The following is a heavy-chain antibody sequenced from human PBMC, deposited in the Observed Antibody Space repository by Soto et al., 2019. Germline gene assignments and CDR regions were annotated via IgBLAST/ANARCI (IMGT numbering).Heavy chain of an antibody. CDR3: AREIVGATTTPDFDY. J-gene: IGHJ4*02. CDR1: GFTFSDHY. Sequence: PGGSLRLSCAASGFTFSDHYLDWVRQAPGKGLEWVGRTRNKANSYTTEYAASVKGRFTISRDDSKNSLYLQMNSLKTEDTAVYYCAREIVGATTTPDFDYWGQGT. V-gene: IGHV3-72*01. D-gene: IGHD1-26*01. CDR2: TRNKANSYTT.